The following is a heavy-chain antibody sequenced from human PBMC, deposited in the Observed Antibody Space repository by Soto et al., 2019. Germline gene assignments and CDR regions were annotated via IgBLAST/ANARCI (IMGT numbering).Heavy chain of an antibody. V-gene: IGHV4-34*01. CDR3: ARGRRGVNNWFDP. CDR1: GGSFSGNY. J-gene: IGHJ5*02. CDR2: INHSGST. D-gene: IGHD3-16*01. Sequence: SATLSLTCAVYGGSFSGNYWSWIRQPPGKGLEWIGEINHSGSTNYNPPLKSRVTISVDTSKNQFSLNLSPVTAADTAVYYCARGRRGVNNWFDPWGQGILVTVSS.